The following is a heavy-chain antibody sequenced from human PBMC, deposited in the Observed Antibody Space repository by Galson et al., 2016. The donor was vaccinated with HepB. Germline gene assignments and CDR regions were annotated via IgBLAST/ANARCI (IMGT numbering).Heavy chain of an antibody. V-gene: IGHV3-53*01. CDR1: GFSVSKNY. D-gene: IGHD5-12*01. J-gene: IGHJ6*02. Sequence: SLRLSCAASGFSVSKNYIMWVRQAPGRGLKWVSVIYTTGETYYEDSVKGRFTISRDDSKNMVYLHMNSVRADDSAHYFCARELDINCSGMDVWGRGTTVIVS. CDR3: ARELDINCSGMDV. CDR2: IYTTGET.